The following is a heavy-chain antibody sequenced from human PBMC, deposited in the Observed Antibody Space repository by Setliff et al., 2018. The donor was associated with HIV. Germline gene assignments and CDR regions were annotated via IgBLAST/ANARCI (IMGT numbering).Heavy chain of an antibody. D-gene: IGHD3-9*01. Sequence: SETLSLTCTVSGGSISSGGYYWSWIRQHPGKGLEWSGYIYYSGSTYYNPSLKSRVTISVDTSKNQFSLKLSSVTAADTAVYYCARELSCYDILTGYYKATNYMDVWG. J-gene: IGHJ6*03. CDR3: ARELSCYDILTGYYKATNYMDV. CDR2: IYYSGST. V-gene: IGHV4-31*03. CDR1: GGSISSGGYY.